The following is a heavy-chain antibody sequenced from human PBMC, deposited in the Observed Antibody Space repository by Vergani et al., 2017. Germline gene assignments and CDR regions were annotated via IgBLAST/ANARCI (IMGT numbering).Heavy chain of an antibody. CDR2: IKSKTDGGTT. J-gene: IGHJ6*03. Sequence: EVQLVESGGGLVKPGGSLRLSCAASGFTFSNAWMNWVRQAPGKGLEWVGRIKSKTDGGTTDYAAPVKGRFTISRDNSKNTLYLQMNSLRAEDTAVYYCAKTGDKALYYYYYYMDVWGKGTTVTVSS. CDR3: AKTGDKALYYYYYYMDV. V-gene: IGHV3-15*07. CDR1: GFTFSNAW. D-gene: IGHD1-26*01.